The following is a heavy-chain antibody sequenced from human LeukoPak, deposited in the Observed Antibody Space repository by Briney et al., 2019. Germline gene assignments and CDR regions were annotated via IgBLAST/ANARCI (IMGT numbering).Heavy chain of an antibody. D-gene: IGHD5-24*01. CDR3: ARRSYNSPFRY. Sequence: PSETLSLTCAVSGASMSTRGYYWSWIRQPPGKGLEWIGEINHSGSTNYKPSLKSRVTISVDTFKNHFSLNLRSVTAADTAVYYCARRSYNSPFRYWGQGTPVAVSS. V-gene: IGHV4-34*01. CDR2: INHSGST. CDR1: GASMSTRGYY. J-gene: IGHJ4*02.